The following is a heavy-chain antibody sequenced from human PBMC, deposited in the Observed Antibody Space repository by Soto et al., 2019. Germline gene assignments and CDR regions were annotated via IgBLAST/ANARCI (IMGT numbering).Heavy chain of an antibody. CDR2: ISYDEDNK. J-gene: IGHJ6*02. CDR3: ARDLCGSGKCGMVV. V-gene: IGHV3-30-3*01. D-gene: IGHD3-10*01. CDR1: RFTFSAYA. Sequence: PGGSLRLSCAASRFTFSAYAMHWVRQAPGKGLEWVAVISYDEDNKSYADSVKGRFTISRDNSKNTLYLQMDSLRPEDTAVYYCARDLCGSGKCGMVVWGQGTTVTVSS.